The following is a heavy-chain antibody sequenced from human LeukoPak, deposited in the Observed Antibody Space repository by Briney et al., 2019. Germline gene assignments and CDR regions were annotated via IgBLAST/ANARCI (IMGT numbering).Heavy chain of an antibody. CDR2: IYTSGST. CDR1: GGSISSYY. Sequence: SETLSLTCTVSGGSISSYYWSWIRQPAGKGLEWIGRIYTSGSTNYNPSLKSRVTMSVDTSKNQFSLKLSSMTAADTAVYYCARGDDSSGYYDYWGQGTLVTVSS. J-gene: IGHJ4*02. V-gene: IGHV4-4*07. D-gene: IGHD3-22*01. CDR3: ARGDDSSGYYDY.